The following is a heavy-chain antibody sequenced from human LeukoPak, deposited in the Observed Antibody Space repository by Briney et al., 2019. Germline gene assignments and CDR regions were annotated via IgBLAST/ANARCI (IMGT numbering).Heavy chain of an antibody. CDR1: GFTFSSYS. CDR2: ISSSSSTI. J-gene: IGHJ4*02. CDR3: ARASITYYYGSGSFFDY. D-gene: IGHD3-10*01. V-gene: IGHV3-48*04. Sequence: GGSLRLSCAASGFTFSSYSMNWVRQAPGKGLEWVSYISSSSSTIYYADSVKGRFTISRDNAKNSLYLQMNSLRAEDTAVYYCARASITYYYGSGSFFDYWGQGTLVTVSS.